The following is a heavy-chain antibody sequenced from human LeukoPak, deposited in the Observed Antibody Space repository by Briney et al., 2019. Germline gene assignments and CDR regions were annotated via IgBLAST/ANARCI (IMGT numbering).Heavy chain of an antibody. Sequence: SETLSLTCTVSGGSISSSSYYWGWIRQPPGKGLEWIGSIYYSGSTYYNPSLKSRVTISVDTSKNQFSLKLSSVTAADTAVYYCAREKITGYSSSPDFDYWGQGTLVTVSS. J-gene: IGHJ4*02. CDR3: AREKITGYSSSPDFDY. CDR1: GGSISSSSYY. V-gene: IGHV4-39*07. CDR2: IYYSGST. D-gene: IGHD6-13*01.